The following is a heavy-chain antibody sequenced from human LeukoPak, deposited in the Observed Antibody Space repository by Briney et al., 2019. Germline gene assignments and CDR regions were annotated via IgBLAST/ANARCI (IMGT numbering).Heavy chain of an antibody. J-gene: IGHJ3*02. V-gene: IGHV4-4*07. Sequence: ETLSLTCTVSGDSISSYFWSWMRQPAGKGLEWVGRISTSGTTNYNPSLKSRLTMSLDTSKHQFSLNLTSVTAADTAVYYCAREVGSTGRALDIWGLGTVVAVSS. D-gene: IGHD1-26*01. CDR1: GDSISSYF. CDR2: ISTSGTT. CDR3: AREVGSTGRALDI.